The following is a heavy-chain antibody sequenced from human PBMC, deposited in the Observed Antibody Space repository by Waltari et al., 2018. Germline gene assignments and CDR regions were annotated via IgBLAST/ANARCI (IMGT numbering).Heavy chain of an antibody. J-gene: IGHJ2*01. V-gene: IGHV1-2*04. CDR3: ARSSPRGYYDSSGYSHFDL. CDR2: INPNSGGT. CDR1: GYTFTGYY. D-gene: IGHD3-22*01. Sequence: QVQLVQSGAEVKKPGASVKVSCKASGYTFTGYYMHWVRQAPGQGLEWMGWINPNSGGTNDAQKFQGWVTMTRDTSISTAYMELSRLRSDDTAVYYCARSSPRGYYDSSGYSHFDLWGRGTLVTVSS.